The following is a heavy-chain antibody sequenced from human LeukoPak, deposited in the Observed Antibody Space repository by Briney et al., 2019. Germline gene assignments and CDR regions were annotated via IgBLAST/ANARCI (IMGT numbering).Heavy chain of an antibody. CDR3: ARSAYNYGYVYFDH. V-gene: IGHV1-2*02. D-gene: IGHD5-18*01. CDR1: GYTFTGCF. J-gene: IGHJ4*02. CDR2: IDPNSDNI. Sequence: GASVKVSCKASGYTFTGCFIHYVRQAPGQGLEWMGWIDPNSDNIRYSETFKDRVTMPRDTSTKTAYMELSWLRSDDTAVYYCARSAYNYGYVYFDHWGQGTLVIVSS.